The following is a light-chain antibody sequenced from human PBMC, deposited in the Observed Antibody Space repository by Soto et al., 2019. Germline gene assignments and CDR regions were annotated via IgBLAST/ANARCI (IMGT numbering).Light chain of an antibody. CDR1: TSNLGAGYD. V-gene: IGLV1-40*01. CDR3: CSYAGSSTYV. Sequence: QSVLTQPPSVSGAPGQRVTLSCTGNTSNLGAGYDVHWYQQLPGAAPKLVIFGNRNRPSGVPERFSGSKSGTSASLAITGLQAEDEADYYCCSYAGSSTYVFGTGTKLTVL. J-gene: IGLJ1*01. CDR2: GNR.